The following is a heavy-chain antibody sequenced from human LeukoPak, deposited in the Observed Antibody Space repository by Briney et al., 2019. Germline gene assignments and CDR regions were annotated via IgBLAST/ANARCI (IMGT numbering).Heavy chain of an antibody. D-gene: IGHD2-21*01. CDR3: ARHGVVVRSDAFDI. J-gene: IGHJ3*02. CDR2: IYPADSDT. V-gene: IGHV5-51*01. Sequence: GESLKISCKGAGYSFTTYWIGWVRQMPGKGLEWMGIIYPADSDTRYSPSFQGQVTISADRSINTAYLQWSSLKASDTAMYYCARHGVVVRSDAFDIWGQGTMVTVSS. CDR1: GYSFTTYW.